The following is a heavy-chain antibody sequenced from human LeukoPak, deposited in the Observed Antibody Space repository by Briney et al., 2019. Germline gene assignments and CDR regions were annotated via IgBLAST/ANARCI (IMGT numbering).Heavy chain of an antibody. V-gene: IGHV3-30*03. CDR1: GFIFSDYA. Sequence: GRSLRLSCAASGFIFSDYAMHWVRQAPGKGLEWVAVISKDAVHEFYGDSVQGRFTISRDNSKNTLYLQMNSLRAEDTAVYYCARDFQTGSGRNDAFDIWGQGTMVTVSS. J-gene: IGHJ3*02. CDR3: ARDFQTGSGRNDAFDI. D-gene: IGHD3-10*01. CDR2: ISKDAVHE.